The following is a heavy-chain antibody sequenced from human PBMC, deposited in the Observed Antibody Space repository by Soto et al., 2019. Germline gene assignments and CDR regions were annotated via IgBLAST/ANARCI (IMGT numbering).Heavy chain of an antibody. V-gene: IGHV3-33*01. J-gene: IGHJ4*02. CDR3: ARDIIFEGYGPWSLFDY. Sequence: PGGSLRLSCAASGFTFSSYGMHWVRQAPGKGLEWVAVIWYDGSNKYYADSVKGRFTISRDNSKNTLYLQMNSLRAEDTAVYYCARDIIFEGYGPWSLFDYWGQGTLVTVSS. CDR2: IWYDGSNK. CDR1: GFTFSSYG. D-gene: IGHD3-3*01.